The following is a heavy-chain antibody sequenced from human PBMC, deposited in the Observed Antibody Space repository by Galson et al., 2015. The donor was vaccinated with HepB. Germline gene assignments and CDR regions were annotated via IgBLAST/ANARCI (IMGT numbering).Heavy chain of an antibody. D-gene: IGHD6-13*01. CDR3: SKDGRWRAAAGDHLHY. J-gene: IGHJ4*02. V-gene: IGHV3-30*04. Sequence: SLRLSCAASGFIFSSYAMHWVRQAPGKGLEWVAAISAGERNTYYADSVKGRFTIFRDNSKNTVYLQMNAPTEEDTAVYYCSKDGRWRAAAGDHLHYWGQGTLVAVSS. CDR2: ISAGERNT. CDR1: GFIFSSYA.